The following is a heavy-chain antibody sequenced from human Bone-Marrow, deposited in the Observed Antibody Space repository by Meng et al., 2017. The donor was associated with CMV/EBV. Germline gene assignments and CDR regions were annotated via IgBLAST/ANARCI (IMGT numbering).Heavy chain of an antibody. D-gene: IGHD1-26*01. J-gene: IGHJ4*02. CDR1: GGSISSSSYY. CDR2: IYYSGST. V-gene: IGHV4-39*07. Sequence: SETLSLTCTVSGGSISSSSYYWGWIRQPPGKGLEWIGSIYYSGSTYYNPSLKSRVTISVDTSKNQFSLKLSSVTAADTAVYYCARSGGPLEGDYWAQGTLVTFSS. CDR3: ARSGGPLEGDY.